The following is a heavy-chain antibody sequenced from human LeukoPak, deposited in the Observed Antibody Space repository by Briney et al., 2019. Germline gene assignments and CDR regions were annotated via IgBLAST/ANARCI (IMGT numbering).Heavy chain of an antibody. CDR2: IYYSGST. D-gene: IGHD3-16*01. CDR3: ARVSPGDPHFDY. V-gene: IGHV4-59*01. Sequence: SETLSLTCTVSGGSISSYYWSWIRQPPGKGLEWIGYIYYSGSTNYNPSLKSRVTIPVDTSKNQFSLKLSSVTAADTAVYYCARVSPGDPHFDYRGQGTLVTVSS. J-gene: IGHJ4*02. CDR1: GGSISSYY.